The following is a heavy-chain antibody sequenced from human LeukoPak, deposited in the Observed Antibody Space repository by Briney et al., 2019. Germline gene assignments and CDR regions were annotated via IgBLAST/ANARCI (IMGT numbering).Heavy chain of an antibody. V-gene: IGHV4-59*08. D-gene: IGHD6-25*01. CDR2: IDYSGST. CDR1: GVSISTYY. CDR3: ARHGSAYSFDY. Sequence: PSETLSLTCTVSGVSISTYYWSWIRPPPGKGLEWIGYIDYSGSTKNPSLKSRVSISVDTSKNQFSLKLSSVTAADTAVYLCARHGSAYSFDYWGQGTLVTVSS. J-gene: IGHJ4*02.